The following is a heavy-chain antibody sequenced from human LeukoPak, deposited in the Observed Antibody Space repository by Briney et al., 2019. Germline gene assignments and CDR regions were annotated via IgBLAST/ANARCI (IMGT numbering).Heavy chain of an antibody. CDR3: AREPLLRGTVGGGATN. CDR1: GFTFSSYS. Sequence: PGGSLRLSCSASGFTFSSYSMNWVRQAPGKGLGWLSSISSSSSYIYYADSVKGRFTISRDNAKNSLYLQMNSLRAEDTAVYYCAREPLLRGTVGGGATNWGQGTLVTVSS. J-gene: IGHJ4*02. V-gene: IGHV3-21*01. D-gene: IGHD5-12*01. CDR2: ISSSSSYI.